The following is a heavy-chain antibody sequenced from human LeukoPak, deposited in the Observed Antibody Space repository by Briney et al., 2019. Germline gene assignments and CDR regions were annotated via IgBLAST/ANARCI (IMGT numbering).Heavy chain of an antibody. Sequence: GGSLRLSCAASGFTFSSYAMSWVRQVPGKRLEWVSAIRSGAGTTGYADSVKGRFTISRVNSKSTIYLQMNSLRAEDTAIYYCAKDLEQSYSGWSTSYDAWGQGTLVTVSS. V-gene: IGHV3-23*01. CDR2: IRSGAGTT. J-gene: IGHJ5*02. D-gene: IGHD6-19*01. CDR3: AKDLEQSYSGWSTSYDA. CDR1: GFTFSSYA.